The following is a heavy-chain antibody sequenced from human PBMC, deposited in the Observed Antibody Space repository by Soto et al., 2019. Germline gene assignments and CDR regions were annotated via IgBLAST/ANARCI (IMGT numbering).Heavy chain of an antibody. J-gene: IGHJ5*02. Sequence: SETLSLTCAVYGGSFSGYYWSWIRQPPGKGLEWIGEINHSGSTNYNPSLKSRVTISVDTSKNQFSLKLSSVTAADTAVYYCAREEPGIAVAGTSDWFDPWGQGTLVTVSS. CDR1: GGSFSGYY. CDR3: AREEPGIAVAGTSDWFDP. V-gene: IGHV4-34*01. D-gene: IGHD6-19*01. CDR2: INHSGST.